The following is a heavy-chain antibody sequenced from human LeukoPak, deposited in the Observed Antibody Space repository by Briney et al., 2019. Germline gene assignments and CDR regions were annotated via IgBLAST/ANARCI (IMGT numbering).Heavy chain of an antibody. J-gene: IGHJ4*02. V-gene: IGHV3-9*01. CDR3: AKDIKSEQQLVGFDY. CDR2: ISCNSGSI. CDR1: GFTFDDYA. D-gene: IGHD6-13*01. Sequence: GGSLRLSCAASGFTFDDYAMHWVRQAPGKGLEWVSGISCNSGSIGYADSVKGRFTISRDKAKNSLYLQMNSLRAEDTALYYCAKDIKSEQQLVGFDYWGQGTLVTVSS.